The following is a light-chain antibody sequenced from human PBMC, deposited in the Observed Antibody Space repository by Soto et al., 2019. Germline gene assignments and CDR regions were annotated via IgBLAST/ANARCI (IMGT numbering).Light chain of an antibody. CDR2: EVT. Sequence: QSALTQPASVSGSPGQSITISCTGSSSDVGAGNYVSWYQQHPGKAPRLMIYEVTNRPSGVSNRFSGSKSGTSASLTISGLRAEDEADYYCRSYTSGSRHLVFGGGTKVTVL. CDR1: SSDVGAGNY. V-gene: IGLV2-14*01. CDR3: RSYTSGSRHLV. J-gene: IGLJ2*01.